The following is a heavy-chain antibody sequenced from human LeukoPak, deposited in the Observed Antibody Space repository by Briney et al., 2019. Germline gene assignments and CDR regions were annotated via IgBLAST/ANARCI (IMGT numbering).Heavy chain of an antibody. V-gene: IGHV4-39*01. D-gene: IGHD2-15*01. CDR3: ARLDIGYCSGGSCYGHLNY. CDR1: GGSISSSSYS. J-gene: IGHJ4*02. CDR2: IYYSGST. Sequence: SETLSLTCTVSGGSISSSSYSWGWIRQPPGKGLEWIGSIYYSGSTYYNPSLKSRVTISVDTSKNQFSLKLSSVTAADTAVYYCARLDIGYCSGGSCYGHLNYWGQGTLVTVSS.